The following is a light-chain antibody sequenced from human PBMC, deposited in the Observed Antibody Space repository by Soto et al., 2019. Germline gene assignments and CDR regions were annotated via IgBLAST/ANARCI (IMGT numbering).Light chain of an antibody. Sequence: EIVLMQSPGTLSLSPWERATLSCRASQSVSSSYLAWYQQKPGQAPRLLIYQTSIRATGIPARFSGSGSGTEFTLTISSLQSEDFAVYYCQQYNNWPPITFGQGTRLEIK. CDR2: QTS. V-gene: IGKV3-15*01. CDR1: QSVSSSY. CDR3: QQYNNWPPIT. J-gene: IGKJ5*01.